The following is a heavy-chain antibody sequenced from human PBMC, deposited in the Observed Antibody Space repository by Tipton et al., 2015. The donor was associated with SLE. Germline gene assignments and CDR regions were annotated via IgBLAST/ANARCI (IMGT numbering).Heavy chain of an antibody. Sequence: TLSLTCTVSGGYISSTGYYWGWIRQPPGKGLEWIGNVYYRGSTFYNPSLKSRVTISVDTSKNQFSLKLSSVTAADTAVYYCARDEYRYDTTGYHLLGHFDFWGQGTLVTVSS. CDR1: GGYISSTGYY. D-gene: IGHD3-22*01. V-gene: IGHV4-39*07. CDR2: VYYRGST. J-gene: IGHJ4*02. CDR3: ARDEYRYDTTGYHLLGHFDF.